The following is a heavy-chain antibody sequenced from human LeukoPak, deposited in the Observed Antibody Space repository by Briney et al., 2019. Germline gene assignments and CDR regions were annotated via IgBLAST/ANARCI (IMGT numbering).Heavy chain of an antibody. CDR2: INHSGST. V-gene: IGHV4-34*01. CDR3: ARVPPGSGTFMYDY. Sequence: SETLSLTCAVYGGSFSGYYWSWIRQPPGKGLEWIGEINHSGSTNYNPSLKSRVTISVDTSKNQFSLKLSSVTAADTAVYYCARVPPGSGTFMYDYWGQGTLVIVSS. D-gene: IGHD3-10*01. CDR1: GGSFSGYY. J-gene: IGHJ4*02.